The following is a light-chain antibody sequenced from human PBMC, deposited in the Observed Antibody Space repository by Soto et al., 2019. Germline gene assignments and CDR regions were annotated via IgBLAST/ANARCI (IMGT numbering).Light chain of an antibody. J-gene: IGKJ4*01. V-gene: IGKV3-15*01. CDR2: GAS. Sequence: EIVMTQSPATLSVSPGERATLSCRASQSVSSNLAWYQQKPGQAPRLLIYGASTRATGIPARFSGSGSGTEFTLAISSLQPEDSATYYCQQSFSTPQTFGGGTRVEIK. CDR1: QSVSSN. CDR3: QQSFSTPQT.